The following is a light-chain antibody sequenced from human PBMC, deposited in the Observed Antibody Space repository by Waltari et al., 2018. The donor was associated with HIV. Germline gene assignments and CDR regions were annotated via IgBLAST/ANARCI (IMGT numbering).Light chain of an antibody. Sequence: QSALTQPRSVSGSPGQSVTISCTGTSSDFGVYNYVSWYQQHPGKAPKFMIYDVSKRPSGVTDRLSGSKSVNTASLTISGLQAEDEADYYCCSYAGNYTFVFGGGTKLTVL. CDR2: DVS. CDR1: SSDFGVYNY. CDR3: CSYAGNYTFV. J-gene: IGLJ2*01. V-gene: IGLV2-11*01.